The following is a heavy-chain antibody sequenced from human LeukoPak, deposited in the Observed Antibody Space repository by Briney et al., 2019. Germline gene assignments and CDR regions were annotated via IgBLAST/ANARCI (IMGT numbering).Heavy chain of an antibody. CDR1: GFSVSLYG. V-gene: IGHV3-30*02. J-gene: IGHJ4*02. CDR3: ARGLPQAGLAPLEF. Sequence: GESLRLSCAASGFSVSLYGMHWVRQAPGKGLEWVAFLRSDTNSEHYAVSVKGRFAISRGTSKDTLNLQMRSLRVEDTALYYCARGLPQAGLAPLEFWGQGTQVIVFS. CDR2: LRSDTNSE.